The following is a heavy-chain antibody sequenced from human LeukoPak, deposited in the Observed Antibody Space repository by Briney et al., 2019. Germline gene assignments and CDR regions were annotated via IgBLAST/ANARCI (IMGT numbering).Heavy chain of an antibody. J-gene: IGHJ1*01. CDR2: ISASGGST. V-gene: IGHV3-23*01. D-gene: IGHD6-19*01. CDR1: GFTFSSYA. Sequence: GGSLRLSCAASGFTFSSYAMSWVRQAPGKGLEWVSAISASGGSTYYADSVKGRFTISGDNSKNTLYLQMNSLRAEDTAVYYCAKGHSSGWQDKYFQHWGQGTLVAVSS. CDR3: AKGHSSGWQDKYFQH.